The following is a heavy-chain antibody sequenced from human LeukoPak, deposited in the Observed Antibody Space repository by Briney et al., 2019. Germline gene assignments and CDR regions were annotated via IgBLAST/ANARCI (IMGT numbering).Heavy chain of an antibody. D-gene: IGHD3-22*01. V-gene: IGHV3-73*01. Sequence: GGSLRLSCAASGFTFSSYAMSWVRQASGKGLECVGRIRSKANSYATAYGASMKGRFTISRDDSKNTAYLQVNSLKTEDTAVYYCWGSGYIQGGPIFDYWGQGTLVTVSS. J-gene: IGHJ4*02. CDR1: GFTFSSYA. CDR2: IRSKANSYAT. CDR3: WGSGYIQGGPIFDY.